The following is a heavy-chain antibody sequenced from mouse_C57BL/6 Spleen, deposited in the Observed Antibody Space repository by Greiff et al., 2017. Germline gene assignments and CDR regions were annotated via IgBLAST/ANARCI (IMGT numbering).Heavy chain of an antibody. J-gene: IGHJ2*01. CDR1: GYAFTNYL. D-gene: IGHD2-4*01. CDR2: INPGSGGT. CDR3: ARWGMITYFDY. Sequence: QVQLQQSGAELVRPGTSVKVSCKASGYAFTNYLIEWVKQRPGQGLEWIGVINPGSGGTNYNEKFKGKATLTADKSSSTAYMQLSSLTSEDSAVDFCARWGMITYFDYWGQGTTLTVSS. V-gene: IGHV1-54*01.